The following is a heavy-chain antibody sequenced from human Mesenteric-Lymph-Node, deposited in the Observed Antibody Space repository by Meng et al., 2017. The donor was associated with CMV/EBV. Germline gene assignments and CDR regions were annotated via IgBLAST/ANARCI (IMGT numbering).Heavy chain of an antibody. Sequence: GESLKISCAASGFTFSSYWMHWVRQAPGKGLVWVSRINSDGSSTSYADSVKGRFTISRDNAKNSLYLQMNSLRAEDTAVYYCATYSYGFYYYYGMDVWGQGTTVTVSS. D-gene: IGHD5-18*01. CDR2: INSDGSST. CDR3: ATYSYGFYYYYGMDV. J-gene: IGHJ6*02. V-gene: IGHV3-74*01. CDR1: GFTFSSYW.